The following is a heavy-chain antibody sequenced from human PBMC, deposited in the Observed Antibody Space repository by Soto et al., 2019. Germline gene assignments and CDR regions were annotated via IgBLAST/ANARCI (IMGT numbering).Heavy chain of an antibody. CDR1: GYSFTSYW. V-gene: IGHV5-51*01. Sequence: GESLKISCKGSGYSFTSYWIGWVRQMPGKGLEWMGIIYPGDSDTRYSPSFQGQVTISADKSISTAYLQWSSLKASDTAMYYCARHGNQLEDYYDSSGLYYYYYGMDVWGQGTTVTVS. J-gene: IGHJ6*02. CDR2: IYPGDSDT. D-gene: IGHD3-22*01. CDR3: ARHGNQLEDYYDSSGLYYYYYGMDV.